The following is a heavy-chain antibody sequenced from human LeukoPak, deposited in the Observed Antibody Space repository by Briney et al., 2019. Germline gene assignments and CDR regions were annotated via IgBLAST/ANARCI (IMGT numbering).Heavy chain of an antibody. J-gene: IGHJ3*01. V-gene: IGHV3-23*02. CDR3: AKDTGQLGFREVFDF. Sequence: SGGSLRLSCAASVFSFSTYGMTWLRQAPGKGLEWVSSISDGDSRTYYVDSVKGRFTISRDNYKNTLFVQMNSLRGDDTAVYFCAKDTGQLGFREVFDFWVEGTMVTVST. D-gene: IGHD3-16*01. CDR2: ISDGDSRT. CDR1: VFSFSTYG.